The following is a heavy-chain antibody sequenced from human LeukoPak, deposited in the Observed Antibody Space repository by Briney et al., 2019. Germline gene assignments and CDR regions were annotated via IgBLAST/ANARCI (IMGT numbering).Heavy chain of an antibody. CDR1: GLNFKFYA. D-gene: IGHD1-26*01. Sequence: GGSLRLSCAVSGLNFKFYAMSWVRRAPGKGLEWVSGISGRGDSADYADSVKGRFTISRDNSKNTLYLQMNSLRAEDTAVYYCAKVGEWELPVYWGQGTLVTASS. J-gene: IGHJ4*02. CDR3: AKVGEWELPVY. V-gene: IGHV3-23*01. CDR2: ISGRGDSA.